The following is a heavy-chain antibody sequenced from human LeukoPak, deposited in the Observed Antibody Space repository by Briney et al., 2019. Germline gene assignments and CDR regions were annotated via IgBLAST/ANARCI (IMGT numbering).Heavy chain of an antibody. V-gene: IGHV1-2*02. CDR1: GYTFTGYY. D-gene: IGHD3-22*01. CDR2: INPNNGGT. J-gene: IGHJ4*02. Sequence: ASVKVSCKASGYTFTGYYMHWVRQAPGQGLEWMGWINPNNGGTKNAQNFQDRVTMARDTSISTAYMELSSLRSDDTAVYYCARGGYYDGSGYSNWGQGTLVTVSS. CDR3: ARGGYYDGSGYSN.